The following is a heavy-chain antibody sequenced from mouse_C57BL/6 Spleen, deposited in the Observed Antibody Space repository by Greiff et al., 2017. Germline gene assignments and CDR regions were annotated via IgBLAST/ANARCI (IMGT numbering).Heavy chain of an antibody. V-gene: IGHV1-66*01. J-gene: IGHJ4*01. Sequence: QVQLQQSGPELVKPGASVKISCKASGYSFTSYYIHWVKQRPGQGLEWIGWIYPGSGNTKYNEKFKGKATLTADTSSSTAYMQLSSLTSEDSAVYYCARWDSNYVCYAMDYWGQGTSVTVSS. CDR1: GYSFTSYY. CDR2: IYPGSGNT. D-gene: IGHD2-5*01. CDR3: ARWDSNYVCYAMDY.